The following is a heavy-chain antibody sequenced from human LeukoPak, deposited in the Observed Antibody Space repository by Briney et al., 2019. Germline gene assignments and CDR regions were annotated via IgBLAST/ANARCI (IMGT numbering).Heavy chain of an antibody. J-gene: IGHJ5*02. CDR3: ARTNGRKSWFDP. CDR2: INHSGST. CDR1: GGSFSGYY. D-gene: IGHD1-1*01. Sequence: SETPSLTCAVYGGSFSGYYWSWIRQPPGKGLEWIGEINHSGSTNYNPSLKSRVTISVDTSKNQFSLKLSSVTAADTAVYYCARTNGRKSWFDPWGQGTLVTVSS. V-gene: IGHV4-34*01.